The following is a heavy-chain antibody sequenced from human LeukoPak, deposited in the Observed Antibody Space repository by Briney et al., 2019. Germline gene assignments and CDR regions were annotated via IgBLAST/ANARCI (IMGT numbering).Heavy chain of an antibody. J-gene: IGHJ4*02. V-gene: IGHV3-74*01. D-gene: IGHD2-21*02. CDR3: ARVEVGGDYSKFDY. CDR1: GFSFSSYW. Sequence: GGSLRLSCAASGFSFSSYWMHWVRQAPGGGLVWVSRINEGGSTINYADSVKGRFTISRDNAKNTLSLQMNSLRAEDTAVYYCARVEVGGDYSKFDYWGQGTLVTVSS. CDR2: INEGGSTI.